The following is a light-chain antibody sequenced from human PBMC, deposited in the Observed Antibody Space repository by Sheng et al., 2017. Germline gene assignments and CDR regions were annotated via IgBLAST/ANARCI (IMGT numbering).Light chain of an antibody. Sequence: EIVMTQSPATLSVSPGERATLSCRASQSVSSSFLAWYQQKPGLAPRLLISGASSRASGIPDRFSGSGSGTDFTLTISRLEPEDFAVYYCQQYGSSPLISFGQGTRLEIK. CDR1: QSVSSSF. V-gene: IGKV3-20*01. CDR2: GAS. J-gene: IGKJ5*01. CDR3: QQYGSSPLIS.